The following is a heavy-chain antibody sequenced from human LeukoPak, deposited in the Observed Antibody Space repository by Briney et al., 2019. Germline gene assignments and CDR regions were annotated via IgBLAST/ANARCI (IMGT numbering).Heavy chain of an antibody. CDR3: ARHPYDFGPSWFDP. CDR2: INHSGST. Sequence: ASETLSLTCAVYGGSFSGYYWSWIRQPPGKGLEWIGEINHSGSTNYNPSLKSRVTISVDTSKNQFSLKLSSVTAADTAVYYCARHPYDFGPSWFDPWGQGTLVTVSS. V-gene: IGHV4-34*01. D-gene: IGHD3-3*01. CDR1: GGSFSGYY. J-gene: IGHJ5*02.